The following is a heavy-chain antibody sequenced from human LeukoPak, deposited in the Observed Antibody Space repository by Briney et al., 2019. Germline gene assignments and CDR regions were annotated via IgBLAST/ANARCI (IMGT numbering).Heavy chain of an antibody. CDR2: IYYSGST. CDR1: GGSISSSSYY. J-gene: IGHJ5*02. CDR3: ARKENNWFDP. Sequence: SETLSLTCTVSGGSISSSSYYWGWIRQPPGKGLEWIGSIYYSGSTYYNPSLKSRVTISVDTSKNQFSLKLSSVTAADTAVYYCARKENNWFDPWGQGTLVTVSS. V-gene: IGHV4-39*07.